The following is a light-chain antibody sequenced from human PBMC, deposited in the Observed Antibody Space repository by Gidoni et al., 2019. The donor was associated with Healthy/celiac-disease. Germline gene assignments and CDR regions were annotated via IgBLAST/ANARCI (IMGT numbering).Light chain of an antibody. V-gene: IGKV3-20*01. CDR3: QQYGSSRT. Sequence: EIVLTQSPGTLSLSPGERATLSCRASQTISSNYLAWYQQKPGQAPRLLIYGASSRATGIPDRFSGSGSGTDFTLTIRRLEPEAFAVYYCQQYGSSRTFXQXTKVEI. J-gene: IGKJ1*01. CDR2: GAS. CDR1: QTISSNY.